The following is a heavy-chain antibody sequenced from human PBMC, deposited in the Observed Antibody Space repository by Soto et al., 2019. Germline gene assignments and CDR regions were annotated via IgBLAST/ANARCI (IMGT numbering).Heavy chain of an antibody. D-gene: IGHD1-1*01. CDR2: IYYSGST. Sequence: QVQLQEWGPGLVKPSETLSLTCTVSGGSISSYFWSWIRQPPGKGLEWIGYIYYSGSTHYNPSLKSRVTISVDTSKNQFSLKLSSVTAADTAVYYCARVLTTGRSVYYFDYWGQGTLVTVSS. CDR1: GGSISSYF. V-gene: IGHV4-59*01. CDR3: ARVLTTGRSVYYFDY. J-gene: IGHJ4*02.